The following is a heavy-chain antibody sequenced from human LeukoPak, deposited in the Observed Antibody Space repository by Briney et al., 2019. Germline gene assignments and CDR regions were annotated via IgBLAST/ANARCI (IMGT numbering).Heavy chain of an antibody. CDR3: VRDGYDSRDYYYME. J-gene: IGHJ4*02. CDR2: IKEDGSEK. CDR1: GFTLSSYW. D-gene: IGHD3-22*01. V-gene: IGHV3-7*01. Sequence: GGSLRLSCGGSGFTLSSYWMYWVRQAPGKGLEWVANIKEDGSEKYYVDSVKGRFIISRDNAKNSVSLQMNSLSAEDTAVYYCVRDGYDSRDYYYMEWGQGTLVTVSS.